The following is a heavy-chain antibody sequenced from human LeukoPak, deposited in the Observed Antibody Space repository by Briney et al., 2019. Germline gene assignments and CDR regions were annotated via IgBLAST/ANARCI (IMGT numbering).Heavy chain of an antibody. J-gene: IGHJ4*02. CDR1: GFTFSSYA. Sequence: GGSLRLSCTASGFTFSSYAMSWVRQAPGKGLEWVSAISGSGGSTYYADSVKGRFTISRDKSKNTPYLQMNSLRAEDTAVYYCAKTVYGDYAPNYWGQGPLVTVSS. CDR3: AKTVYGDYAPNY. D-gene: IGHD4-17*01. V-gene: IGHV3-23*01. CDR2: ISGSGGST.